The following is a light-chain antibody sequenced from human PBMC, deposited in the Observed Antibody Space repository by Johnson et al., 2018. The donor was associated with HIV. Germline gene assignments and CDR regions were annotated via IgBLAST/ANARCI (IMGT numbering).Light chain of an antibody. CDR2: ENN. CDR1: SSNIENNY. V-gene: IGLV1-51*02. CDR3: GTGDSSLSAGEYV. Sequence: QSVLTQPPSVSAAPGQKVTISCSGSSSNIENNYVSWYQQLPGTAPKVLIYENNKRPSGIPDRFSGSKSGTSATLDITGLQTGDEADYYCGTGDSSLSAGEYVFGTGTKVTVL. J-gene: IGLJ1*01.